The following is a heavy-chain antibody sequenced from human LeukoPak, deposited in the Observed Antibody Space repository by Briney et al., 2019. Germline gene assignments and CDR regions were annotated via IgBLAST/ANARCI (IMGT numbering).Heavy chain of an antibody. Sequence: ASVKVSCKASGYSFTSYYIHWARQAPGQGLEWMGIINPSGGSTSYAQKFQGRVTMTRDTSTSTVYMELSSLRSEDTAVYYCARGMRMVRGVIREYYFDSWGQGTLVTVSS. V-gene: IGHV1-46*01. CDR3: ARGMRMVRGVIREYYFDS. CDR1: GYSFTSYY. J-gene: IGHJ4*02. D-gene: IGHD3-10*01. CDR2: INPSGGST.